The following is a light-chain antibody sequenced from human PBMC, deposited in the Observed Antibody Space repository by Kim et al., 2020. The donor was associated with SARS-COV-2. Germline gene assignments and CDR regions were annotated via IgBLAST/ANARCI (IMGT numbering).Light chain of an antibody. V-gene: IGLV6-57*01. CDR3: QSFDSNIQV. Sequence: NFMLTQPHSVSESPGKTVTISCTRSSGSIASTNVQWYQQRPGTSPTAVIFENNQRPSGVPDRSSGSIDGSSNSASLTISGLKTEDEADYYCQSFDSNIQVFGGGTQLTVL. CDR1: SGSIASTN. J-gene: IGLJ3*02. CDR2: ENN.